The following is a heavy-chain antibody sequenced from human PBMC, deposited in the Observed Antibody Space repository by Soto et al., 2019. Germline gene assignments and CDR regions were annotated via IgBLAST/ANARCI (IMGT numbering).Heavy chain of an antibody. CDR2: IYYSGST. Sequence: QLQLQESGPGLVKPSETLSLTCTVSGGSISSSSYYWGWIRQPPVKGLEWIGSIYYSGSTYYNPSLKSRVTISVDTSKNQFSLTLSSVPAADTAVYYCARRTDCSGGSCFRSYWFDPWGQGTLVTVSS. J-gene: IGHJ5*02. CDR3: ARRTDCSGGSCFRSYWFDP. CDR1: GGSISSSSYY. V-gene: IGHV4-39*01. D-gene: IGHD2-15*01.